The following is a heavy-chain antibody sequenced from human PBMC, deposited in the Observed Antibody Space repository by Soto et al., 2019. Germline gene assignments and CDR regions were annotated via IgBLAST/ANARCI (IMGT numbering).Heavy chain of an antibody. CDR1: GFTFSSYW. J-gene: IGHJ6*02. CDR3: ARDLCSSCYFYYYYGMDV. V-gene: IGHV3-7*05. CDR2: IKQDGSEK. D-gene: IGHD2-15*01. Sequence: PGGSLRLSCAASGFTFSSYWMSWVRQAPGKGLEWVANIKQDGSEKYYVDSVKGRFTISRDNAKNSLYLQMNSLRAEDTAVYYCARDLCSSCYFYYYYGMDVWGQGTTVTVSS.